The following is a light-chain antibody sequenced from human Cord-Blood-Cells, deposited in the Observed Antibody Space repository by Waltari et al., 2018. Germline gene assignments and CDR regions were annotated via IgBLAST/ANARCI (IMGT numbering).Light chain of an antibody. CDR2: EVS. J-gene: IGLJ3*02. Sequence: QSALTQPASVSGSPGQSITISCTGNSSDVGCYNLVSWYQQHPGKAPKLMIYEVSKRPSGVSNRFSGSKSGNTASLTISGLQAEDEADYYCCSYAGSSTLVFGGGTKLTVL. V-gene: IGLV2-23*02. CDR1: SSDVGCYNL. CDR3: CSYAGSSTLV.